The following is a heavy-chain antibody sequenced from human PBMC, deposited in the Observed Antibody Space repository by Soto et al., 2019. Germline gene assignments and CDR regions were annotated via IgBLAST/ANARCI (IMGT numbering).Heavy chain of an antibody. V-gene: IGHV4-4*07. CDR2: IHGSGSA. CDR3: ERSRHKESWFDT. Sequence: SETLSLTCTVSNGSISNFYWNWIRQSAGKGLEWIGRIHGSGSATYNPSLRSRVTMSVDTSKNQFSLKVNSVTGAETAVYYCERSRHKESWFDTWGQGTLVTVSS. J-gene: IGHJ5*02. D-gene: IGHD6-13*01. CDR1: NGSISNFY.